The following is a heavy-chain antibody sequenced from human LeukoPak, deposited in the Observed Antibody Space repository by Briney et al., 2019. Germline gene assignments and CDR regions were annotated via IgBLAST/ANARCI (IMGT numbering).Heavy chain of an antibody. D-gene: IGHD2-2*01. Sequence: GESLKISCKGSGYSFTSYWIGWVRQMPGXXXEWMGIIYPGDSDTRYSPSFQGQVTISADKSISTAYLQWSSLKASDTAMYYCARQSLGYCSSTSYYYNWFDPWGQGTLVTVSS. CDR1: GYSFTSYW. CDR3: ARQSLGYCSSTSYYYNWFDP. CDR2: IYPGDSDT. V-gene: IGHV5-51*01. J-gene: IGHJ5*02.